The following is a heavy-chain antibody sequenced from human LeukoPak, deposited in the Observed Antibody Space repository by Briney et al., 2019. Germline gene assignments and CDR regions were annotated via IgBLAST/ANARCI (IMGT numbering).Heavy chain of an antibody. V-gene: IGHV4-59*01. CDR3: ARDGSQGYCSGGSCFYNGMDV. CDR1: GGSISSYY. CDR2: IYYSGST. D-gene: IGHD2-15*01. J-gene: IGHJ6*02. Sequence: SETLSLTCTASGGSISSYYWSWIRQPPGKGLEWIGYIYYSGSTNYNPSLKSRVTISVDTSKNQFSLKLSSVTAADTAVYYCARDGSQGYCSGGSCFYNGMDVWGQGTTVTVSS.